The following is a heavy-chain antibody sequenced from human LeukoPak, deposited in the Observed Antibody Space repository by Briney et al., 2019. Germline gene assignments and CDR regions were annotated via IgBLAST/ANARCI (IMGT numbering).Heavy chain of an antibody. CDR3: ARGATIFGVVNKGFDP. CDR2: IIPIFGTA. V-gene: IGHV1-69*06. Sequence: GSSVKVSCKASGGTFSSYAISWVRQAPGQGLEWMGGIIPIFGTANYAQKFQGRVTITADKSTSTAYMELSSLRSEDTAVYYCARGATIFGVVNKGFDPWGQGTLVTVSS. CDR1: GGTFSSYA. J-gene: IGHJ5*02. D-gene: IGHD3-3*01.